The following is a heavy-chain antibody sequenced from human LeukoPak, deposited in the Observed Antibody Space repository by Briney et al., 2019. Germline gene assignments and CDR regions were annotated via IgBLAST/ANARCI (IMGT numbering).Heavy chain of an antibody. D-gene: IGHD5-24*01. CDR1: GFSFSTYW. J-gene: IGHJ4*02. Sequence: AGSLTLSCAAAGFSFSTYWMHWVRQAPGKGLVWVSRIKTDGSSTSYADSVKGRFTVSRDNAKNTLYLQMNSLRAEDTAIYYCARTTDAYDAFDYWGQGTLVTVSS. CDR2: IKTDGSST. V-gene: IGHV3-74*01. CDR3: ARTTDAYDAFDY.